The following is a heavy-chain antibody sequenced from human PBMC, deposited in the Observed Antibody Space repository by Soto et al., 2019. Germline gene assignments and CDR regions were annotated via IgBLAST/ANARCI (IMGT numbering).Heavy chain of an antibody. J-gene: IGHJ6*02. CDR1: GFTFSDYY. V-gene: IGHV3-11*01. CDR3: ARGHYGLDV. CDR2: ISPSASAM. Sequence: QVQLVESGGGLVKPGGSLRLSCEASGFTFSDYYISWIRQAPGKGLEWVSYISPSASAMYYADSVKGRFTISRDNTKNSLYLQMNSLRVEDTAVYYWARGHYGLDVWGQGITVTVSS.